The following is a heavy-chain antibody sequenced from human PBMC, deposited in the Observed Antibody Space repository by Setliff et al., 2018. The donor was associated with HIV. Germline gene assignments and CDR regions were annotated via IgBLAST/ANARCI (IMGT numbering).Heavy chain of an antibody. CDR2: IIPIFGTA. CDR3: ARVRTDEVRGVYDAFDI. Sequence: SVKVSCKASGGTFGSYSISWVRQAPGPGLEWMGRIIPIFGTANYAQTFQGRVTITADKSTSTAYMELSSLRAEDTAVFYCARVRTDEVRGVYDAFDIWGQGTLVTVSS. D-gene: IGHD3-10*01. V-gene: IGHV1-69*08. CDR1: GGTFGSYS. J-gene: IGHJ3*02.